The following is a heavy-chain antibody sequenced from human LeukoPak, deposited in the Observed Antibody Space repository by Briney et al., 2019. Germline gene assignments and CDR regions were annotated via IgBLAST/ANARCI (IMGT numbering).Heavy chain of an antibody. Sequence: GGSLRLSCAASGFTFSSYWMSWVRQAPGKGLEWVANIKQDGSEKYYVDSVKGRFTISRDNAKNTLYLQMNSLRAEDTAVYYCARGTGDYEYYFDYWGQGTLVTVSS. D-gene: IGHD4-17*01. CDR2: IKQDGSEK. V-gene: IGHV3-7*01. CDR1: GFTFSSYW. J-gene: IGHJ4*02. CDR3: ARGTGDYEYYFDY.